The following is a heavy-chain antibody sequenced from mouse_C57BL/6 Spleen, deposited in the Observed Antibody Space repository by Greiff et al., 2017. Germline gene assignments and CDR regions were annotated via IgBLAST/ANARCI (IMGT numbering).Heavy chain of an antibody. J-gene: IGHJ1*03. CDR1: GYAFSSYW. CDR3: ARYYYGRADFDV. CDR2: IYPGDGDT. V-gene: IGHV1-80*01. D-gene: IGHD1-1*01. Sequence: VQLVESGAELVKPGASVKISCKASGYAFSSYWMNWVKQRPGKGLEWIGQIYPGDGDTNYNGKFKGKATLTADKSSSTAYMQLSSLTSEDSAVYFCARYYYGRADFDVWGTGTTVTVSS.